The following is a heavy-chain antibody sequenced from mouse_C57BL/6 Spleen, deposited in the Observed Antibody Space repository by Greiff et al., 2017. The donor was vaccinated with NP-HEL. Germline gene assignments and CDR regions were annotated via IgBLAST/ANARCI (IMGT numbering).Heavy chain of an antibody. D-gene: IGHD2-9*01. Sequence: LEESGAELAKPGASVKLSCKASGYTFTSYWMHWVKQRPGQGLEWIGYINPSSGYTKYNQKFKDKATLTADKSSSTAYMQLSSLTYEDSAVYYCASSYYGYDGGFAYWGQGTLVTVSA. CDR1: GYTFTSYW. J-gene: IGHJ3*01. CDR2: INPSSGYT. V-gene: IGHV1-7*01. CDR3: ASSYYGYDGGFAY.